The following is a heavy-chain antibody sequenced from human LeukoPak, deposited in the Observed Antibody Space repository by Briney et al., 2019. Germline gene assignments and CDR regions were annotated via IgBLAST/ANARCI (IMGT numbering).Heavy chain of an antibody. D-gene: IGHD3-10*02. CDR1: GFTFTSYS. Sequence: GGSLRLSCAASGFTFTSYSMNWVRQALGKGLEWVSSISSSSSYIYYADSVQGRFTISRDNAKNSLYPQMNSLRAEDTAVYYCAELGITMIGGVWGKGTTVTISS. J-gene: IGHJ6*04. V-gene: IGHV3-21*01. CDR2: ISSSSSYI. CDR3: AELGITMIGGV.